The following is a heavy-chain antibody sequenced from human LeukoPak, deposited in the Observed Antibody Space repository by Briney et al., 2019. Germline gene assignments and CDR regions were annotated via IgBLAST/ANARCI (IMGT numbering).Heavy chain of an antibody. D-gene: IGHD4-11*01. Sequence: SETLSLTCTVSGGSISSFCWSWIRQPPGKGLEWMGHIYNSGGANYNPSLTSRVTISVDTSKNQFSLKLSSVTAADTAVYYCVSRLVGYSIFDYWGQGILVTVSS. J-gene: IGHJ4*02. CDR1: GGSISSFC. CDR2: IYNSGGA. CDR3: VSRLVGYSIFDY. V-gene: IGHV4-59*01.